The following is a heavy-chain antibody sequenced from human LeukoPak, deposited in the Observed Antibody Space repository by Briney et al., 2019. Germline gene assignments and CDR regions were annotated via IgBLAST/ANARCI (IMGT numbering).Heavy chain of an antibody. CDR3: ARGTRNYYMDV. CDR1: DDSMNNGDFY. J-gene: IGHJ6*03. Sequence: SQTLSLTCTVSDDSMNNGDFYWSWIRQPPGKALEWIGYIYYSGSTNYNPSLKSRVTISVDTSKNQFSLKLSSVTAADTAVYYCARGTRNYYMDVWGKGTTVTVSS. CDR2: IYYSGST. V-gene: IGHV4-30-4*08. D-gene: IGHD1-14*01.